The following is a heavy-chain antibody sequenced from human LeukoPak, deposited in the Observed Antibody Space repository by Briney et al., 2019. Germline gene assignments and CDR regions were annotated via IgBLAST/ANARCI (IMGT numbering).Heavy chain of an antibody. V-gene: IGHV3-30*03. Sequence: PGGSLSLSCAASGFTFSHHAMHWVRRSPGKGLEWAAVISYDGNNKYYANSVKGRFTISRDNPKNTLYLQMNSLRPDDTAVYYCARALYYDRSPLDYWGQGTLVTVSS. CDR1: GFTFSHHA. D-gene: IGHD3-22*01. CDR2: ISYDGNNK. J-gene: IGHJ4*02. CDR3: ARALYYDRSPLDY.